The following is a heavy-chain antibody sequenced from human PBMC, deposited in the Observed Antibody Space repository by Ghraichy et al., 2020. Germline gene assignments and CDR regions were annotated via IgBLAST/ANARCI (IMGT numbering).Heavy chain of an antibody. CDR3: AKRSRVLLWFGATGAPPDY. J-gene: IGHJ4*02. CDR1: GFTFSSYA. V-gene: IGHV3-23*01. CDR2: ISGSGGST. D-gene: IGHD3-10*01. Sequence: LSLTCAASGFTFSSYAMSWVRQAPGKGLEWVSAISGSGGSTYYADSVKGRFTISRDNSKNTLYLQMNSLRAEDTAVYYCAKRSRVLLWFGATGAPPDYWGQGTLVTVSS.